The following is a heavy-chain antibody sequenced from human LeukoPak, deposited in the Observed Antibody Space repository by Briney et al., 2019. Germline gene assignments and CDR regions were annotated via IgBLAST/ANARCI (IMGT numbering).Heavy chain of an antibody. Sequence: GGSLRLSCAGSGFAFSTYAMSWVRQTPGKGLEWVSVISGSGGGTYYADSVKGRFTISRDNSRNTLYLQMNSLRLEDTAVYYCTSRYIDDWYAYWGQGTLVTVSS. J-gene: IGHJ1*01. V-gene: IGHV3-23*01. D-gene: IGHD3-9*01. CDR2: ISGSGGGT. CDR3: TSRYIDDWYAY. CDR1: GFAFSTYA.